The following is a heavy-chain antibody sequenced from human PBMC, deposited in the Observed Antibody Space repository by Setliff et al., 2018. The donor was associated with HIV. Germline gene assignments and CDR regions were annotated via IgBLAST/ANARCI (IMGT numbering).Heavy chain of an antibody. CDR2: FNPNTGGA. CDR1: GYSFSGLY. J-gene: IGHJ3*02. Sequence: ASVKVSCKPSGYSFSGLYVQWVRQAHGQRLDWIGRFNPNTGGADIGQSFQGRVTKTRDTSISTVYMELSSLTSDDTALYYSATYPFSWGYGNSALDIWGQGTMVTVSS. CDR3: ATYPFSWGYGNSALDI. D-gene: IGHD1-7*01. V-gene: IGHV1-2*06.